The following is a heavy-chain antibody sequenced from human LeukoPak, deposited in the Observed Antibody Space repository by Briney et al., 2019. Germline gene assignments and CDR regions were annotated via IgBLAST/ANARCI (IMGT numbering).Heavy chain of an antibody. J-gene: IGHJ6*02. CDR1: GGTFISYP. CDR3: ARVTQRDSNLYGMDV. Sequence: GASVKVSCKASGGTFISYPISWVRQAPGQGLAWMGGIIPMFGTTNYALKFQGRVTITADESTSTAYMELSSLESEGTAVYYCARVTQRDSNLYGMDVWGQGTTVTVSS. CDR2: IIPMFGTT. V-gene: IGHV1-69*13. D-gene: IGHD4-11*01.